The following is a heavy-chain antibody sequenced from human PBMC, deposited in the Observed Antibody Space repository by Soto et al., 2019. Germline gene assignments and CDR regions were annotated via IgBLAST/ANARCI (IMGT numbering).Heavy chain of an antibody. V-gene: IGHV1-69*01. CDR1: GDTFTSYA. CDR2: FIPIIGTA. Sequence: SVKSSSEASGDTFTSYAINWVRQAPGQGLEWMGGFIPIIGTANYAQKFQGRVPITAEENMRTAYMEFIRLRSENTAVYYGERGDKRLERAYDYWGQVSLVTGSS. J-gene: IGHJ4*02. CDR3: ERGDKRLERAYDY. D-gene: IGHD1-1*01.